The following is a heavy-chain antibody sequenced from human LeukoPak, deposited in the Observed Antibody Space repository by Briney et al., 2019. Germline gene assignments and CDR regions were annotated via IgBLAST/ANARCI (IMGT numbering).Heavy chain of an antibody. D-gene: IGHD3-22*01. CDR1: GFTFYDYA. CDR2: ISWNSGSI. J-gene: IGHJ4*02. CDR3: AKGPNYYDSPDY. V-gene: IGHV3-9*01. Sequence: GGSLRLSCAASGFTFYDYAMHWVRQAPGKGLEWVSGISWNSGSIGYADSVKGRFTISRDNAKNSLYLQMNSLRAEDTALYYCAKGPNYYDSPDYWGQGTLVTVSS.